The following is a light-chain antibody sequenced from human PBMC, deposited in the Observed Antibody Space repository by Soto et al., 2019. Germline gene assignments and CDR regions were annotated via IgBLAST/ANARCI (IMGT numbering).Light chain of an antibody. Sequence: QSALTQPPSASGSPGQSVTISCTGTTNDIVVYDFVSWDQHHPGKAPRLIIYEVVQRPSGVPDRFSGSKSGNTASLTVSGLQAADEGDYFCKSYAGSNTYVFGSGTKVTVL. CDR3: KSYAGSNTYV. CDR1: TNDIVVYDF. J-gene: IGLJ1*01. V-gene: IGLV2-8*01. CDR2: EVV.